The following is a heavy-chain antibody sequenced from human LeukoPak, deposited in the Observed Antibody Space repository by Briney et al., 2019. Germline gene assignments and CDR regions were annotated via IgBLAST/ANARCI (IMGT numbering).Heavy chain of an antibody. CDR3: ARTPYSSSSVYDFDY. CDR1: GFTFSTYT. J-gene: IGHJ4*02. D-gene: IGHD6-6*01. V-gene: IGHV3-21*01. Sequence: GGSLRLSCAASGFTFSTYTMNWVRQAPGKGLEWVSSITSRTYIYSADSVRGRFTISRDNAKNSLFLQMNSLRAEDTAVYYCARTPYSSSSVYDFDYWGQGTLVTVSS. CDR2: ITSRTYI.